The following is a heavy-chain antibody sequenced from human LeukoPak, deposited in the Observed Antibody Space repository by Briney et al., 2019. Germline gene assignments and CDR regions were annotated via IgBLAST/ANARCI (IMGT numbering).Heavy chain of an antibody. Sequence: GASVKVSCKVSGYTLTELSMHWVRQAPGKGLEGMGGFDPEDGETIYAQKFQGGVTMTEDTSTDPAYMELSSLRSEDTAVYYCATTDTAMVDASLDYWGQGTLVTVSS. CDR1: GYTLTELS. V-gene: IGHV1-24*01. D-gene: IGHD5-18*01. J-gene: IGHJ4*02. CDR3: ATTDTAMVDASLDY. CDR2: FDPEDGET.